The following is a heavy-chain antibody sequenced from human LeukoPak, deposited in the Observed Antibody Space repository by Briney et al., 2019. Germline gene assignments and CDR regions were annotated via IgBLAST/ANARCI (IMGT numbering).Heavy chain of an antibody. CDR3: ARMGVVDAFDI. CDR2: IKQDGSEK. D-gene: IGHD3-3*01. V-gene: IGHV3-7*01. CDR1: GFTFSSYW. Sequence: GGSLRLSCAASGFTFSSYWMSWVRQAPGKGQEWVANIKQDGSEKYYVDSVKGRFTISRDNAKNSLYLQMNSLRAEDTAVYYCARMGVVDAFDIWGQGTMVTVSS. J-gene: IGHJ3*02.